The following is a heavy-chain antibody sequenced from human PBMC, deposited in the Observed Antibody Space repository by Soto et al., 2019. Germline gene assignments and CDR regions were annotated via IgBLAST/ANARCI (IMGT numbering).Heavy chain of an antibody. Sequence: QVHLVESGGGVVQPGTSLRLSCAACGFSFSIFGMHWVRQAPGKGLEWVAGIWYDGSNKYYADSVKGRFSICRDNSKNTLYLQMNSLRAEDTAVYYCARDDKDEYGADRGGFGCWGQGTLVTVSS. D-gene: IGHD2-8*01. CDR1: GFSFSIFG. J-gene: IGHJ4*02. CDR3: ARDDKDEYGADRGGFGC. CDR2: IWYDGSNK. V-gene: IGHV3-33*01.